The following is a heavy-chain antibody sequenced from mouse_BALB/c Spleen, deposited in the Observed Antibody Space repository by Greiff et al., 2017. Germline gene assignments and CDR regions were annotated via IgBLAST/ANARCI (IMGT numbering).Heavy chain of an antibody. Sequence: QVQLKQSGAELVRPGTSVKVSCKASGYAFTNYLIEWVKQRPGQGLEWIGVINPGSGGTNYNEKFKGKATLTADKSSSTAYMQLSSLTSDDSAVYFCARGGYYGSSPWFAYWGQGTLVTVSA. CDR2: INPGSGGT. D-gene: IGHD1-1*01. CDR1: GYAFTNYL. V-gene: IGHV1-54*01. CDR3: ARGGYYGSSPWFAY. J-gene: IGHJ3*01.